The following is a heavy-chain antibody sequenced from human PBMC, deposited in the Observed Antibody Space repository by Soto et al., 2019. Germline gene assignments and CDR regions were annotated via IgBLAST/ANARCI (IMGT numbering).Heavy chain of an antibody. CDR2: INPYSGDR. Sequence: SVKVSWTASGYNCIDNYIHGVRQAPGQGLEWMGWINPYSGDRKYGQTFEGRVTMTRDPSISSSYMDLSRLTSDETAVYFCPRLLRPSGSIPVNGFGWFDPWGQGTLVAVSS. D-gene: IGHD6-19*01. V-gene: IGHV1-2*02. CDR3: PRLLRPSGSIPVNGFGWFDP. J-gene: IGHJ5*02. CDR1: GYNCIDNY.